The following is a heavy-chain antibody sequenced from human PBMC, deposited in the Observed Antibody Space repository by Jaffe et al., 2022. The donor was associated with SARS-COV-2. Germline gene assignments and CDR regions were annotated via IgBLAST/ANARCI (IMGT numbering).Heavy chain of an antibody. CDR2: IKQDGGET. CDR1: GFTFSNYW. D-gene: IGHD3-9*01. Sequence: EVQLVESGGGLVQPGGSLRLSCAASGFTFSNYWMTWARQAPGKGLEWVANIKQDGGETYFVASVEGRFTISRDNAKNSVYLQLNSLRVEDTAVYYCARGPPGLVRVGMDVWGQGTTVIVSS. J-gene: IGHJ6*02. V-gene: IGHV3-7*01. CDR3: ARGPPGLVRVGMDV.